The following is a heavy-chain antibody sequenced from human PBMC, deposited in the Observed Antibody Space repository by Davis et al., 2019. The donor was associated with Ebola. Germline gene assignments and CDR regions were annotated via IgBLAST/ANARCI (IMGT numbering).Heavy chain of an antibody. CDR1: GFTFSSYA. Sequence: GESLKISCAASGFTFSSYAMSWVRQAPGKGLEWVSAISGSGGSTYYADSVKGRFTISRDNSKNTLYLQMNSLRAEDTAVYYCAKDLITMVRGVIITSEESWGQGTLVTVSS. D-gene: IGHD3-10*01. CDR2: ISGSGGST. V-gene: IGHV3-23*01. J-gene: IGHJ4*02. CDR3: AKDLITMVRGVIITSEES.